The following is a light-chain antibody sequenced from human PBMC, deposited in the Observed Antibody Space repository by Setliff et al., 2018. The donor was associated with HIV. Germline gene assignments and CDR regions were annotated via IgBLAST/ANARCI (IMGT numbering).Light chain of an antibody. V-gene: IGLV2-14*01. CDR3: SSYTGRSTFV. Sequence: QSVLTQPASVSGSPGQSITISCTGISSDVGNYNYASWYQEHPGKAPKLMIYDVSKRPSGVSNRFSGSKSGTTASLTISGLQAEDEADYHCSSYTGRSTFVFGTGTKVTVL. J-gene: IGLJ1*01. CDR1: SSDVGNYNY. CDR2: DVS.